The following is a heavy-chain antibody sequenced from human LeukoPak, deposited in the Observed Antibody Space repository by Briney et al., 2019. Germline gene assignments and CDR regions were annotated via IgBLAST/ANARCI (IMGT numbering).Heavy chain of an antibody. V-gene: IGHV1-18*01. D-gene: IGHD3-10*01. J-gene: IGHJ4*02. CDR1: GYTFASYG. CDR3: ARHYYGSGTYYHFDS. Sequence: VASVKVSCKTSGYTFASYGVSWVRQAPGQGLEWMAWISPYSGNTNYAQKLQGRVTLTTDTSTSTAYMELRSLRSDDTAVYYCARHYYGSGTYYHFDSWGQGTLVTVSS. CDR2: ISPYSGNT.